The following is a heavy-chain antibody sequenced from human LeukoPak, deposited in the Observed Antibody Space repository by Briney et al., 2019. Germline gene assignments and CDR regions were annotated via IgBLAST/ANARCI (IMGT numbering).Heavy chain of an antibody. CDR2: ISGNNDNP. J-gene: IGHJ4*02. CDR1: GYTFSNFG. D-gene: IGHD2-2*01. V-gene: IGHV1-18*01. CDR3: ARDGTSTDDY. Sequence: ASVKVSCKTSGYTFSNFGINWVRQAPGQGLEWMGWISGNNDNPNYGQKFQGRFTVTTDSSTSTAYMELRNLRFNDTAVYYCARDGTSTDDYWGQGTLVTVSS.